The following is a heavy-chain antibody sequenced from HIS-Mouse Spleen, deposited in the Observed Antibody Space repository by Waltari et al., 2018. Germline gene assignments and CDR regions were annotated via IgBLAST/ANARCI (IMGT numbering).Heavy chain of an antibody. Sequence: EVQLVESGGGLVQPGGSLRLSCAASGFTFSSYWMHWVRQAPGKGLVWGSRLKSEGSSTSYGESVKGRFTSSRDNAKNTLYLQMNSLRAEDTAVYYCARGWYYFDYWGQGTLVTVSS. D-gene: IGHD2-8*01. CDR3: ARGWYYFDY. V-gene: IGHV3-74*01. CDR2: LKSEGSST. CDR1: GFTFSSYW. J-gene: IGHJ4*02.